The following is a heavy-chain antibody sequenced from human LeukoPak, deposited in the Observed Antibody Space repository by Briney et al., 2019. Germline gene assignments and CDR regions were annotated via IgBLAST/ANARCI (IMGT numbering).Heavy chain of an antibody. J-gene: IGHJ6*02. Sequence: PSETLSLTCAVYGGSFSGYYWSWIRQPPGKGLEWIGEINHSGSTNYNPSLKSRVTISVDTSKNQFSLKLSSVTAADTAVYYCARSGSGGPVLRYFDWLPGYYYYGMDVWGQGTTATVSS. V-gene: IGHV4-34*01. D-gene: IGHD3-9*01. CDR1: GGSFSGYY. CDR3: ARSGSGGPVLRYFDWLPGYYYYGMDV. CDR2: INHSGST.